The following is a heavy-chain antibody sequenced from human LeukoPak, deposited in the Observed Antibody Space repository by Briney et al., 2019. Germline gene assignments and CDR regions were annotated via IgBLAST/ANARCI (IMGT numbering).Heavy chain of an antibody. D-gene: IGHD6-19*01. J-gene: IGHJ4*02. CDR2: ISTSSYI. CDR1: GFTFSTYS. V-gene: IGHV3-21*01. CDR3: ARDAGNSSGWNDFDY. Sequence: PGGSLRLPCVASGFTFSTYSMNWVRQAPGKGLEWVSYISTSSYIYYADSVKGRFTISRDNAKNSLYLQMNSLRAEDTAVYYSARDAGNSSGWNDFDYWGQGTLVTVSS.